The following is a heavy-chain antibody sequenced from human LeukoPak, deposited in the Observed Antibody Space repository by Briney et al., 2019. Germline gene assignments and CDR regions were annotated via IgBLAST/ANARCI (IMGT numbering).Heavy chain of an antibody. V-gene: IGHV4-34*01. D-gene: IGHD3-3*01. CDR3: ARHRGYYDFWSGYPRNWFDP. Sequence: SETLSLTCAVYGGSFSGYYWSWIRQPPGKGLEWIGEINHSGSTNYNPSLKSRVTISVDTSKNQFSLKLSSVTAADTAVYYCARHRGYYDFWSGYPRNWFDPWGQGTLVTVSS. J-gene: IGHJ5*02. CDR2: INHSGST. CDR1: GGSFSGYY.